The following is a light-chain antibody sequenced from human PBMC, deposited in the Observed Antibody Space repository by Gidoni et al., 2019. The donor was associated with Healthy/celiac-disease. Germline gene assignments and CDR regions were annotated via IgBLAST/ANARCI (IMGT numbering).Light chain of an antibody. CDR3: QQYNTVLKT. J-gene: IGKJ1*01. V-gene: IGKV1-33*01. Sequence: DIQMTQSPSSLSASVGDRVTITCQASQDISNYLNWYQQKPGKAPKLLIYDTSNLETGVPSRFSGGRSGTDFTFTISGLQPEDIATYYCQQYNTVLKTFGQGTKVEIK. CDR2: DTS. CDR1: QDISNY.